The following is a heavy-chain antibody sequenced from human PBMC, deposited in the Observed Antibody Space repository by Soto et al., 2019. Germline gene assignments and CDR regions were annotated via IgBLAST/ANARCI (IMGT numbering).Heavy chain of an antibody. D-gene: IGHD3-22*01. CDR2: IMPIFGTA. CDR1: GGTFSSYA. Sequence: QVQLVQSGAEVKKPGSSVKVSCKASGGTFSSYAISWVRQAPGQGLEWMGGIMPIFGTANYAQKFQGRVTITADESTSTAYMELSSLRSEDTSVYYCASRTAAPFDYYDSSGWGWFDPWGQGTLVTVSS. V-gene: IGHV1-69*12. J-gene: IGHJ5*02. CDR3: ASRTAAPFDYYDSSGWGWFDP.